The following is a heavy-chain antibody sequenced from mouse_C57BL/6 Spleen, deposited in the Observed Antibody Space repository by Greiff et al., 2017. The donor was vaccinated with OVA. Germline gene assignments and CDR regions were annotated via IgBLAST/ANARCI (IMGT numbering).Heavy chain of an antibody. CDR3: ARDPGNYPRYFDY. D-gene: IGHD2-1*01. J-gene: IGHJ2*01. CDR1: GFTFSSYA. CDR2: ISDGGSYT. V-gene: IGHV5-4*01. Sequence: EVQRVESGGGLVKPGGSLTLSCAASGFTFSSYAMSWVRQTPEKRLEWVATISDGGSYTYYPDNVKGRFTISRDNAKNNLYLQMSHLKSEDTAMYYCARDPGNYPRYFDYWGQGTTLTVSS.